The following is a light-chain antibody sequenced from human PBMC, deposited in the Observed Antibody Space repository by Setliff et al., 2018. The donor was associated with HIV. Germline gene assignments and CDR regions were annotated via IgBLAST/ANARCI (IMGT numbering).Light chain of an antibody. V-gene: IGLV2-23*01. CDR2: EGN. CDR3: CSYAGSHTFV. J-gene: IGLJ1*01. CDR1: SSDIGTYNL. Sequence: QSALTQPASVSGSPGQSITISCTGTSSDIGTYNLVSWYQQYPGKAPKLMIYEGNKRPSGVSNRFSGSKSGNTASLTISGLQAEDEADYYCCSYAGSHTFVFGTGTKVTVL.